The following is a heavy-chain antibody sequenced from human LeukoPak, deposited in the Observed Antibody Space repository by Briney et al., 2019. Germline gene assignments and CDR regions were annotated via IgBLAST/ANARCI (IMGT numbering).Heavy chain of an antibody. V-gene: IGHV1-18*01. CDR2: ISVYNGHT. D-gene: IGHD2-15*01. Sequence: GASVKVSRKSFDYTFTNYYISWVRQAPGQGLEWMGWISVYNGHTNYAQKLQGRVTMTTDTSTNTAYMELSRLRSDDTAVYYCARHNKDCSGGSCYPHYYYYYYMDVWGKGTTVTVSS. CDR3: ARHNKDCSGGSCYPHYYYYYYMDV. CDR1: DYTFTNYY. J-gene: IGHJ6*03.